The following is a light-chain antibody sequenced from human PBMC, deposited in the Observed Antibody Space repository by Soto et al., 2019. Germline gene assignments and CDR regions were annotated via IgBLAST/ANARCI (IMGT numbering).Light chain of an antibody. J-gene: IGLJ3*02. Sequence: QSVLTQPASVSGSPGQSITISCTGTSSDVGGYNFVSWYLQHPGKAPKLIISAVSRRPSGVPDRFSGSKSGNTASLTISGLQADDEADYYCWSYTTSDMWVFGGGTKLTVL. V-gene: IGLV2-14*03. CDR2: AVS. CDR3: WSYTTSDMWV. CDR1: SSDVGGYNF.